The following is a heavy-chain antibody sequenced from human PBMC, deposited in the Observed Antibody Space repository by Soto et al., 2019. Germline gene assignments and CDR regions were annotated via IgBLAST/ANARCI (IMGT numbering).Heavy chain of an antibody. CDR2: IYWDDDK. CDR3: AHSRANDPDDHHFWSMGGLDP. D-gene: IGHD3-3*02. V-gene: IGHV2-5*02. CDR1: GFSLSTSGVG. Sequence: QITLKESGPTLVKPTQTLTLTCTFSGFSLSTSGVGVGWIRQPPGNALQWLALIYWDDDKRYSPSLKSRLTITKATSKNQVVLTMTNMDPEDTATYYCAHSRANDPDDHHFWSMGGLDPWGQGTLVAVSS. J-gene: IGHJ5*02.